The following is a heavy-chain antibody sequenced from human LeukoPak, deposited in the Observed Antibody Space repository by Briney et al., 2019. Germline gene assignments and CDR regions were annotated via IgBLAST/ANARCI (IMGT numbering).Heavy chain of an antibody. J-gene: IGHJ4*02. Sequence: EASVKVSCKAPGYTLTSNGISWVRQVPGQGLEWVGWISAYNGNTNYAQKFQGRVTMTTDTSTSAAYMELRSLRSDDTAVYYCARDQQWLDPARHGFDYWGQGTLDTVSS. CDR3: ARDQQWLDPARHGFDY. V-gene: IGHV1-18*01. D-gene: IGHD6-19*01. CDR1: GYTLTSNG. CDR2: ISAYNGNT.